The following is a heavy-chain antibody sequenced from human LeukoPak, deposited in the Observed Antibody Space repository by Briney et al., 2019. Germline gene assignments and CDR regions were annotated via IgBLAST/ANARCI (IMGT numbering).Heavy chain of an antibody. CDR1: GFTFSSYW. J-gene: IGHJ5*02. V-gene: IGHV3-74*01. CDR2: INSDGSST. Sequence: GGSLRLSCAASGFTFSSYWMHWVRQAPGKGLVWVSRINSDGSSTSYADSVKGRFTISRDNSKNTLYLQMNSLRAEDTAVYYCAKVPPSPPTYDPWGQGTLVTVSS. CDR3: AKVPPSPPTYDP. D-gene: IGHD4-11*01.